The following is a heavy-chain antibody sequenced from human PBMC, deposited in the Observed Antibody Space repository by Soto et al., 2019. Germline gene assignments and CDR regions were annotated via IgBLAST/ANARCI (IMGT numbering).Heavy chain of an antibody. D-gene: IGHD2-2*01. Sequence: QVQLVESGGGVVQPGRSLRLSCAASGFTSSFYAIHWVRQAPGKGLEWVALLSYDGSSKYYADSVKGRFTISRDNSKNTLYLQMNSLRTDYTAVYYCAKDGARGSASYLLDSWGQGTLVTVSS. V-gene: IGHV3-30*18. CDR3: AKDGARGSASYLLDS. J-gene: IGHJ4*02. CDR2: LSYDGSSK. CDR1: GFTSSFYA.